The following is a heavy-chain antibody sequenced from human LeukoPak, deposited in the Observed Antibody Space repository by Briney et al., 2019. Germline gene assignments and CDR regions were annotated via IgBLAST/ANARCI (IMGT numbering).Heavy chain of an antibody. V-gene: IGHV1-8*01. Sequence: ASVKVSCKASGYTFTSYDINWVRQATGQGLEWMGWMNPNSGSTGYAQKFQGRVTMTRNTSISTAYMELSSLRSEDTAVYYCARGRSGSYPPGYYYYMDVWGKGTTVTVSS. CDR2: MNPNSGST. CDR1: GYTFTSYD. D-gene: IGHD1-26*01. J-gene: IGHJ6*03. CDR3: ARGRSGSYPPGYYYYMDV.